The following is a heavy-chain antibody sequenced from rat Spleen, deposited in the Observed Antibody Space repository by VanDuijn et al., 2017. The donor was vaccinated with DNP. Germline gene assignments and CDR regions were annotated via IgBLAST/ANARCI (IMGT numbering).Heavy chain of an antibody. J-gene: IGHJ1*01. Sequence: EVLLQESGPGLVKPSQSLSLTCSVTFYSITSSNNWNWLRKFPENKLEWMGHINGAGSTNYNPSLKSRISITRDTSKNQFFLRVNSVTSEDTATYYCARYSGYYWYLDFWGPGTMVTVSS. D-gene: IGHD1-1*01. V-gene: IGHV3-3*01. CDR3: ARYSGYYWYLDF. CDR1: FYSITSSNN. CDR2: INGAGST.